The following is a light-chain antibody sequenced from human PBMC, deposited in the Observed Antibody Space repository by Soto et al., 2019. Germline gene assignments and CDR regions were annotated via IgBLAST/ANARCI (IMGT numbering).Light chain of an antibody. V-gene: IGLV1-44*01. Sequence: QCVLTQAPSASGTPGQRATISCSGSSSNIGSNTVTWYQQVPGTAPKLLIYSNDQRPSGVPDRFSGSKSGTSASLAIAGLQSEDEADYYCAAWDDSLNGWVLGGGTKLTVL. J-gene: IGLJ3*02. CDR3: AAWDDSLNGWV. CDR2: SND. CDR1: SSNIGSNT.